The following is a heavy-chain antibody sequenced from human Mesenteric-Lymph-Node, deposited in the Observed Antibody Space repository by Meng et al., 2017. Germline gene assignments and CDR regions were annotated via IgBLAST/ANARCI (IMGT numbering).Heavy chain of an antibody. V-gene: IGHV3-48*03. CDR1: GFTFSSYE. J-gene: IGHJ3*02. CDR2: ISSSGSTI. D-gene: IGHD5-12*01. CDR3: ARDNGEGVSGTKESGAFDI. Sequence: GESLKISCAASGFTFSSYEMNWVRQAPGKGLEWVSYISSSGSTIYYADSVKGRFTISRDNAKNSLYLQMNSLRAEDTAVYYCARDNGEGVSGTKESGAFDIWGQGTMVTVSS.